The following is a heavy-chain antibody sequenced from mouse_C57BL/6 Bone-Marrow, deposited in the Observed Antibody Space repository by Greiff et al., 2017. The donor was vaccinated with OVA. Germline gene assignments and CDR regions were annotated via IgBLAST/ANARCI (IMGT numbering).Heavy chain of an antibody. D-gene: IGHD2-3*01. CDR3: ARPSYDGYYAFAY. CDR2: IWSDGST. CDR1: GFSLTSYG. Sequence: VKLMESGPGLVAPSQSLSITCTVSGFSLTSYGVHWVRQPPGKGLEWLVVIWSDGSTTYNSALKSRLSISKDNSKSQVFLKMNSRQTDDTAMYYCARPSYDGYYAFAYWGQGTLVTVSA. J-gene: IGHJ3*01. V-gene: IGHV2-6*03.